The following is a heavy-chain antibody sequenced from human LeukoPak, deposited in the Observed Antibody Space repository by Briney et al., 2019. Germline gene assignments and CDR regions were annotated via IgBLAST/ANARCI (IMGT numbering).Heavy chain of an antibody. V-gene: IGHV4-39*02. D-gene: IGHD3-10*01. Sequence: PSETLSLTCTVSGGSISSSSYYWGWIRQPPGKGLEWIANIYYSGSTYYNPSLKSRGSISVDTSKTKLSLKLSSVTAADTAVYYCARVRRSGLWFGEKHWFDPWGQGTLVTVSS. J-gene: IGHJ5*02. CDR2: IYYSGST. CDR1: GGSISSSSYY. CDR3: ARVRRSGLWFGEKHWFDP.